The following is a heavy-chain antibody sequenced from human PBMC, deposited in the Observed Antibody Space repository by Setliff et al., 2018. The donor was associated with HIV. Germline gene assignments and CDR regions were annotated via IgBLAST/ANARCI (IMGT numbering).Heavy chain of an antibody. J-gene: IGHJ4*02. CDR2: MKYDESSE. CDR3: ARDRYSGSSTDY. D-gene: IGHD1-26*01. V-gene: IGHV3-30*02. Sequence: GGSLRLSCAASGFTFSAHGMHWVRQAPGKGLEWVAFMKYDESSEYYADSVKGRVTISRDNSKNTVDLQMNSLRTEDTAVYYCARDRYSGSSTDYWGQGTLVTVSS. CDR1: GFTFSAHG.